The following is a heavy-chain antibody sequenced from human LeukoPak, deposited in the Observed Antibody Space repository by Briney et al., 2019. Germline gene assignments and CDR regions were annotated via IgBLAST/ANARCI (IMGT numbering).Heavy chain of an antibody. D-gene: IGHD3-10*01. V-gene: IGHV4-34*01. J-gene: IGHJ1*01. CDR2: INHSGGT. CDR3: AREGSYYGSGSPPLEH. Sequence: SETLSLTCAVYGGSFSDYYWSWVRQSPGKGLEWIGEINHSGGTNYNPSLKSRVTISVDTSKNQFSLKLSSVTAADTAVYYCAREGSYYGSGSPPLEHWGQGTLVTVSS. CDR1: GGSFSDYY.